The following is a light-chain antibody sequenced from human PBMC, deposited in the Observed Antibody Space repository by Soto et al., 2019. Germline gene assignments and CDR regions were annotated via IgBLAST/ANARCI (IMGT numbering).Light chain of an antibody. CDR2: DAS. CDR1: QSVSSSY. J-gene: IGKJ4*01. V-gene: IGKV3-20*01. CDR3: QQYGSSPS. Sequence: TQSPATLSGSPEERATISCLASQSVSSSYLAWYQQKPGQAPRLLIYDASSRATGISDRFSGSGSGTDFTLTISRLEPEDFAVYYCQQYGSSPSFGGGTKVDIK.